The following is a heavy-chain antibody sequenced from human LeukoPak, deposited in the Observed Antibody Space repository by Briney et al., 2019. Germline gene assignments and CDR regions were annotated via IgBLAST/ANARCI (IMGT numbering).Heavy chain of an antibody. J-gene: IGHJ3*02. CDR1: GFTFDDYA. V-gene: IGHV3-9*01. D-gene: IGHD3-10*01. CDR2: ISWNSGSI. Sequence: PGRSLRLSCAASGFTFDDYAMHWVRQAPGKGLEWVSGISWNSGSIGYADSVKGRFTISRDNAKNSLYLQMNSLRAEDTALYYCAKSGTHGELRCAFDIWGQGTMVTVSS. CDR3: AKSGTHGELRCAFDI.